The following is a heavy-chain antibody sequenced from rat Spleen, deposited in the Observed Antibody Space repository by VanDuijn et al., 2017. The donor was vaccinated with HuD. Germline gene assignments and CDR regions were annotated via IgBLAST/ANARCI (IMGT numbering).Heavy chain of an antibody. CDR3: ARSDGVHYYLPFAD. CDR1: GHSITSSYR. Sequence: EVQLQESGPGHVKSSQSLSLTCSVTGHSITSSYRWNWIRKFPGNKLEWMGYINSAGTTNYNPSLKSRLSITRDTSKNHFFLQVNSVSSEDTATYYCARSDGVHYYLPFADWGQGTLVTASS. D-gene: IGHD1-1*01. CDR2: INSAGTT. J-gene: IGHJ3*01. V-gene: IGHV3-3*01.